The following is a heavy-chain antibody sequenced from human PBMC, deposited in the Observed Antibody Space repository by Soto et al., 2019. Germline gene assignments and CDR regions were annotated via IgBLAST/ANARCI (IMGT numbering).Heavy chain of an antibody. V-gene: IGHV3-23*01. D-gene: IGHD5-12*01. CDR3: AQDRAYNGYDFNRFDY. Sequence: EVQLLESGGGLVQPGGSLRLSCAGSGFTFGAYAMSWVRQAPGKGLEWVSGISGPGSNTYYADSVKGRFTISRDNSNNALFLQMNSLRAEDTAVYYCAQDRAYNGYDFNRFDYWGQGTLVTVSS. CDR1: GFTFGAYA. J-gene: IGHJ4*02. CDR2: ISGPGSNT.